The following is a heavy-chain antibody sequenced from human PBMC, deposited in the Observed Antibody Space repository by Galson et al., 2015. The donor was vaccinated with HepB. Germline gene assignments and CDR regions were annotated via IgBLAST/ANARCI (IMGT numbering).Heavy chain of an antibody. D-gene: IGHD4-17*01. J-gene: IGHJ4*02. V-gene: IGHV3-15*01. CDR3: TTGPYFGDFWSWGMF. CDR2: LKSKTDAETT. Sequence: SLRLSCAGSGFNFGNTWMNWVRQAPGKGLEWVGRLKSKTDAETTDYALPAKGRFTLSRDDSKNILYLQMNSLKTEDTAVYYCTTGPYFGDFWSWGMFWGQGTLVTVSS. CDR1: GFNFGNTW.